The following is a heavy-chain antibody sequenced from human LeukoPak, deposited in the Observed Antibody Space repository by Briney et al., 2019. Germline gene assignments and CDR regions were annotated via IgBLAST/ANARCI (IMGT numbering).Heavy chain of an antibody. Sequence: PGGSLRLSCAASGFTARHYWMHWVRQAPGKGLVWLSRISGDGSDTTYADSVKGRFTISRDNARNTPDLQMNSLRVEDTAVYYCARDYNYYFDYWGQGILVTVSS. D-gene: IGHD1-1*01. CDR2: ISGDGSDT. CDR3: ARDYNYYFDY. V-gene: IGHV3-74*01. J-gene: IGHJ4*02. CDR1: GFTARHYW.